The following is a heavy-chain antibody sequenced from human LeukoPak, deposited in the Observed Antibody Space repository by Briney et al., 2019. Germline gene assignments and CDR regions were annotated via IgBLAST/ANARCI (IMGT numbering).Heavy chain of an antibody. CDR1: GGSISRGTYY. V-gene: IGHV4-31*03. CDR3: ARDATGYARLDS. Sequence: SETLSLTCTVSGGSISRGTYYWSWIRQHPGKGLEWIGYINYSGSTYYNPSLKSRVTISVDTSENQFSLKLSSVTAADTAVYYCARDATGYARLDSWGQGTLVTVSS. CDR2: INYSGST. D-gene: IGHD5-12*01. J-gene: IGHJ4*02.